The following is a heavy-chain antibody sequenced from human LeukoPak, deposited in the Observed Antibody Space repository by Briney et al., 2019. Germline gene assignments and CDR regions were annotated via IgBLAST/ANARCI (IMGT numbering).Heavy chain of an antibody. V-gene: IGHV3-7*01. J-gene: IGHJ4*02. Sequence: GGSLRLSCTTSGFTFGNYWMSWVRQAPGKGLEWVANIKQDGSEIHYVDSVKGRFTISRDNAKNSLYLQMNSLRAVDTAVYFCAREGRDLDYWGQGALVTVSS. CDR2: IKQDGSEI. CDR3: AREGRDLDY. CDR1: GFTFGNYW.